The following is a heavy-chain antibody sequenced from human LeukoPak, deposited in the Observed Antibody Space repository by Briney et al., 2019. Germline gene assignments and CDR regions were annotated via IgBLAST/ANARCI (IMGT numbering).Heavy chain of an antibody. J-gene: IGHJ4*02. CDR3: ARNTIYDSSGSSDY. D-gene: IGHD3-22*01. CDR2: IIPIFGTA. CDR1: GGTFSSYA. Sequence: SVKVSCRASGGTFSSYAISWVRQAPGQGLEWMGGIIPIFGTANYAQKFQGRVTITADESTSTAYMELSSLRSEDTAVYYCARNTIYDSSGSSDYWGQGTLVTVSS. V-gene: IGHV1-69*13.